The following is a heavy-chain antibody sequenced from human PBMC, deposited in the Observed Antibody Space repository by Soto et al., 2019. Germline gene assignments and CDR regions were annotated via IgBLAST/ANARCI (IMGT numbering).Heavy chain of an antibody. CDR3: ATTTNKLYS. V-gene: IGHV3-74*01. CDR1: GFTFSSYW. Sequence: PGVPLRLSRAASGFTFSSYWMHWVRQAPGKGLVWVSRINSDGSSTSYADSVRGRFTISRDNAKNTLYLQMNSLRAEDTAVYYCATTTNKLYSLGQEALLTVSS. D-gene: IGHD4-4*01. CDR2: INSDGSST. J-gene: IGHJ5*01.